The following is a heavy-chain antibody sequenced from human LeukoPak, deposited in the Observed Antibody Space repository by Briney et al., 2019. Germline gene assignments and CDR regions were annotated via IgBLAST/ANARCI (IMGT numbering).Heavy chain of an antibody. Sequence: ASVKVSCKASGYTFTGCYMHWVRQAPGQGLEWMGWINPNSGGTNYAQKFQGRVTMTRDTSISTAYMELSRLRSDDTAVYYCARVYGDYKRGDFDYWGQGTLVTVSS. CDR3: ARVYGDYKRGDFDY. D-gene: IGHD4-17*01. CDR2: INPNSGGT. V-gene: IGHV1-2*02. J-gene: IGHJ4*02. CDR1: GYTFTGCY.